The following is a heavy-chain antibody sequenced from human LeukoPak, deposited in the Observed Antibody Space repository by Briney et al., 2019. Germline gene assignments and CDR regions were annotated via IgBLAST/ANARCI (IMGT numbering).Heavy chain of an antibody. J-gene: IGHJ4*02. CDR3: ARADSSGYGYFDY. D-gene: IGHD3-22*01. Sequence: GGSLRLSCAASGFTFSSYAMHWVRQAPGKGLEWGAVISYDGSNKYYADSVKGRFTISRDNSKNTLYLQMNSLRAEDTAVYYCARADSSGYGYFDYWGQGTLVTVSS. CDR2: ISYDGSNK. CDR1: GFTFSSYA. V-gene: IGHV3-30-3*01.